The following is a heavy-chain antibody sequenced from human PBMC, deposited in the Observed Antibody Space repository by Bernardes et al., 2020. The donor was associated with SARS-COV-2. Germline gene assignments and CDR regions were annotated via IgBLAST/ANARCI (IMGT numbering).Heavy chain of an antibody. D-gene: IGHD3-22*01. V-gene: IGHV1-2*04. CDR3: ARGFSSGYYPFDY. CDR1: GYTFTGYY. CDR2: INPNSGGT. Sequence: ASVKVSCKASGYTFTGYYMHWVRQAPGQGLEWMGWINPNSGGTNYAQKFQGWVTMTRDTSISTAYMELSRLRSDDTAVYYCARGFSSGYYPFDYWGQGTLVTVSS. J-gene: IGHJ4*02.